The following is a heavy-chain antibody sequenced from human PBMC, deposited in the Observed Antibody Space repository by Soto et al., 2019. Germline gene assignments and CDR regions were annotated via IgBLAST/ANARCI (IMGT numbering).Heavy chain of an antibody. V-gene: IGHV1-69*06. Sequence: SVKVSCKASGGTFSSYAISWVRQAPGQGLEWMGGIIPIFGTANYAQKFQGRVTITADKSTSTAYMELGSLRSEDTAVYYCARDPTSFCGGDCSPGYWGQGTLVTVS. D-gene: IGHD2-21*02. CDR2: IIPIFGTA. J-gene: IGHJ4*02. CDR1: GGTFSSYA. CDR3: ARDPTSFCGGDCSPGY.